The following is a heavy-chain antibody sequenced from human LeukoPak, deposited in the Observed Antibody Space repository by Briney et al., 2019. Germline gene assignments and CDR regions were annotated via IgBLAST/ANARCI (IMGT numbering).Heavy chain of an antibody. CDR1: GGSISSYY. V-gene: IGHV4-59*01. CDR2: IYYSGST. Sequence: SVTLSLTCTVSGGSISSYYWSWIRQPPGKGLEWIGYIYYSGSTNYNPSLKSRVTISVDKSKNHFSLNLSSVTAADTAVYYSARVAATTMDYWGQGTLVTVSS. CDR3: ARVAATTMDY. D-gene: IGHD5-24*01. J-gene: IGHJ4*02.